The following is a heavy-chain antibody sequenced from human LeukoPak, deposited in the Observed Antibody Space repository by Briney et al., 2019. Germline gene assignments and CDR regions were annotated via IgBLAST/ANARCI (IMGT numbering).Heavy chain of an antibody. CDR1: GGSISSGGYY. Sequence: PSQTLSLTCTVSGGSISSGGYYWSWVRQHPGKGLEWIGYIYYSGGTYYNPSLKSRVTISVDTSKNQFSLKLSSVTAADTAVYYCARVSDYYYGSGSYYYFDYWGQGTLVTVSS. CDR3: ARVSDYYYGSGSYYYFDY. V-gene: IGHV4-31*03. J-gene: IGHJ4*02. CDR2: IYYSGGT. D-gene: IGHD3-10*01.